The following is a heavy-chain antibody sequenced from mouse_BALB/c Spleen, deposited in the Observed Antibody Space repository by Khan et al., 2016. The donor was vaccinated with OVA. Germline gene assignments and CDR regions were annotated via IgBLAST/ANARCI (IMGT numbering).Heavy chain of an antibody. J-gene: IGHJ2*01. CDR3: ARVYGGDFDY. D-gene: IGHD1-1*01. V-gene: IGHV3-2*02. Sequence: EVQLVESGPGLVKPSQSLSLTCTVTGYSITSDYAWNWIQQFPGNKLEWMGFISYSGNTKYNPSLKSRFSITRDTSKNQFYLHLNSVTIEDTATYYWARVYGGDFDYWGQGTTLTVSS. CDR1: GYSITSDYA. CDR2: ISYSGNT.